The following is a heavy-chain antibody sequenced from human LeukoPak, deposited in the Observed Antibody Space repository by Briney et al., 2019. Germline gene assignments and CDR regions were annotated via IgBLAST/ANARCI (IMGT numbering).Heavy chain of an antibody. J-gene: IGHJ4*02. CDR1: GFTFSSYA. D-gene: IGHD5-12*01. CDR2: IKSKADGGAT. CDR3: TTDGPMVATKGVDY. V-gene: IGHV3-15*01. Sequence: GGSLRLSCAASGFTFSSYAMSWVRQAPGKGLEWVGRIKSKADGGATDYPAPVKGRFTVSRDDSTNTLYLQMDSLETEDTAVYYCTTDGPMVATKGVDYWGQGTLVTVSS.